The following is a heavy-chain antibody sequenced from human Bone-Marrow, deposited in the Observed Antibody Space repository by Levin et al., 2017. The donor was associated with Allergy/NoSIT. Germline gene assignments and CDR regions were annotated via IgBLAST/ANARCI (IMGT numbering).Heavy chain of an antibody. D-gene: IGHD2-21*02. Sequence: SETLSLTCAVSGGSISSSNWWSWVRQPPGKGLEWIGEIYHSGSTNYNPSLKSRVTISVDKSKNQFSLKLSSVTAADTAVYYCARDLGDSTWVSVGYWGQGTLVTVSS. CDR1: GGSISSSNW. CDR3: ARDLGDSTWVSVGY. CDR2: IYHSGST. V-gene: IGHV4-4*02. J-gene: IGHJ4*02.